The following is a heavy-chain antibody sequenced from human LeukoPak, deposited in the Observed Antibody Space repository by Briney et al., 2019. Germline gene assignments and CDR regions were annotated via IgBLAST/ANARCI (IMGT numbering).Heavy chain of an antibody. CDR1: GFRFSSYS. V-gene: IGHV3-49*04. Sequence: PGGSLRLSCAASGFRFSSYSMNWVRQAPGKGLEWVGFIRGKGSGGTTEYAASVKGRFTISRDDSKSIAYLQMNSLKTEDTAVYYCTGLPNSSWSTGVDYWGQGTLVTVSS. CDR3: TGLPNSSWSTGVDY. CDR2: IRGKGSGGTT. D-gene: IGHD6-13*01. J-gene: IGHJ4*02.